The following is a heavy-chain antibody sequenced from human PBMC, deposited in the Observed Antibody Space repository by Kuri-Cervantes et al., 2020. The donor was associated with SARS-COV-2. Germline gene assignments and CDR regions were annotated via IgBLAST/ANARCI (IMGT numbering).Heavy chain of an antibody. CDR2: MNPNSGNT. J-gene: IGHJ4*02. Sequence: ASVKVSCKASGYAFTSYDINWVRQATGQGLEWMGWMNPNSGNTGYAQKFQGRVTMTRNTSISTAYMELSSLRSEDTAVYYCVRDPPVILVPSRFDFWGQGTLVTVSS. V-gene: IGHV1-8*01. CDR1: GYAFTSYD. D-gene: IGHD3-16*02. CDR3: VRDPPVILVPSRFDF.